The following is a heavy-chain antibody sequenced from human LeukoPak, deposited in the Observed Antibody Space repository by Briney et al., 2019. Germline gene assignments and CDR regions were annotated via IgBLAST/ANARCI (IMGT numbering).Heavy chain of an antibody. D-gene: IGHD2-2*01. J-gene: IGHJ1*01. V-gene: IGHV1-69*04. CDR1: GGTFSSYA. Sequence: GASVKVSCKASGGTFSSYAISWVRQAPGQGVEWMGRIIPILGIANYARKFQGRVTITADKSTSTAYMELSSLRSEDTAVYYCARDIPSRGYQLLYFQHWGQGTLVTVSS. CDR2: IIPILGIA. CDR3: ARDIPSRGYQLLYFQH.